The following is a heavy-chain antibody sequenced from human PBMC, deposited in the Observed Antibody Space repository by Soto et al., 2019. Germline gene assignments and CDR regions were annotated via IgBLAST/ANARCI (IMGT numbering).Heavy chain of an antibody. D-gene: IGHD5-12*01. V-gene: IGHV3-30*03. Sequence: QVQLLESGGGVVQPGRSLRLSCAASGFPLSSHGMQWVRQAPGKGLEWVSVISHDGSEKYYVDSVKGRFTISRDNSKNALYLQRNSLRGEDTAVYDCVRAGGCSGYNPFDFWGQGSLVTVSS. CDR1: GFPLSSHG. CDR2: ISHDGSEK. CDR3: VRAGGCSGYNPFDF. J-gene: IGHJ4*02.